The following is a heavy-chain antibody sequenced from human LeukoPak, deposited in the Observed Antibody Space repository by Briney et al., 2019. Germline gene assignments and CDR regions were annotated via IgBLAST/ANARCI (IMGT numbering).Heavy chain of an antibody. CDR2: TYYRSKWYN. V-gene: IGHV6-1*01. J-gene: IGHJ4*02. D-gene: IGHD4-11*01. Sequence: SQTLSLTCAISGDSVSSNSAAWNWIRQSPSRGLEWLGRTYYRSKWYNDYAVSVKSRITTNPDTSKNQFSLQLNSVTPEDTAVYYCARAPSHPTVTTLHFDYWGQGTLVTVSS. CDR3: ARAPSHPTVTTLHFDY. CDR1: GDSVSSNSAA.